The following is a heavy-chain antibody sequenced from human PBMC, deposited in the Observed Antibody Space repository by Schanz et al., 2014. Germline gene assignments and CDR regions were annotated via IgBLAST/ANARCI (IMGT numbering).Heavy chain of an antibody. CDR1: GFTFSSYC. D-gene: IGHD6-19*01. CDR2: INQDGSEK. V-gene: IGHV3-7*01. J-gene: IGHJ6*03. Sequence: EVQLVESGGGLVQPGGSLRLSCAASGFTFSSYCINWVRQAPGKGLEWVANINQDGSEKYYVDSVKGRFTISRDNAKNSLYLQMNSLRAEDTAVYYCARDHQWLARYYMDVWGKGTTVTVSS. CDR3: ARDHQWLARYYMDV.